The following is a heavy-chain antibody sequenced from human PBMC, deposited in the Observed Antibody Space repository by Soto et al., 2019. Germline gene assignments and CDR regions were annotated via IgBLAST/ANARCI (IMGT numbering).Heavy chain of an antibody. CDR3: ARGGGNSLYWYFDL. J-gene: IGHJ2*01. V-gene: IGHV4-59*01. CDR2: IYYSGST. Sequence: QVQLQESGPGLVKPSETLSLTCTVSGGSISSYYWSWIRQPPGKGVEWIGYIYYSGSTNYNPSLKSRVTISVDTSKNQFSLKLSSVTAADTAVYYCARGGGNSLYWYFDLWGRGTLVTVSS. D-gene: IGHD2-21*02. CDR1: GGSISSYY.